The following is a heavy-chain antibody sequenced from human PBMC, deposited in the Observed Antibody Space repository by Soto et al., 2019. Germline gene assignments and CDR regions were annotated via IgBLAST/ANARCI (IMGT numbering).Heavy chain of an antibody. J-gene: IGHJ4*02. V-gene: IGHV1-2*02. Sequence: AASVKVSCKASGYTFTGHYIHWVRQAPEQGPEWMGEIGPDSGATRYAQKFQGRVTMTRDMSITTVYMELNNLSPDDTAVYYCGRGRSGQIVVFYWGQGTPVTVSS. CDR2: IGPDSGAT. CDR3: GRGRSGQIVVFY. D-gene: IGHD1-26*01. CDR1: GYTFTGHY.